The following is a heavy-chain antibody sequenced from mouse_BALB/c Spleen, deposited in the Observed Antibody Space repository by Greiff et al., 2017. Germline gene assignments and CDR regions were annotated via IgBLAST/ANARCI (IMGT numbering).Heavy chain of an antibody. CDR3: ARTVTTVVANWYFDV. CDR1: GFTFSSYA. Sequence: EVKLMESGGGLVKPGGSLKLSCAASGFTFSSYAMSWVRQTPEKRLEWVASISSGGSTYYPDSVKGRFTISRDNARNILYLQMSSLRSEDTAMYYCARTVTTVVANWYFDVWGAGTTVTVSS. D-gene: IGHD1-1*01. CDR2: ISSGGST. J-gene: IGHJ1*01. V-gene: IGHV5-6-5*01.